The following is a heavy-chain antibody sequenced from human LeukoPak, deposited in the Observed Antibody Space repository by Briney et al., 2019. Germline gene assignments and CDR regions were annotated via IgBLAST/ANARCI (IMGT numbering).Heavy chain of an antibody. CDR1: GIAFSDAW. CDR2: ISGSGGST. D-gene: IGHD3-22*01. CDR3: AKASYYYDSSGYLYYFDY. Sequence: GGSLKLSCEASGIAFSDAWMSWVRQVPGKGLEWVSAISGSGGSTYYADSVKGRFTISRDNSKNTLYLQMNSLRAEDTAVYYCAKASYYYDSSGYLYYFDYWGQGTLVTVSS. J-gene: IGHJ4*02. V-gene: IGHV3-23*01.